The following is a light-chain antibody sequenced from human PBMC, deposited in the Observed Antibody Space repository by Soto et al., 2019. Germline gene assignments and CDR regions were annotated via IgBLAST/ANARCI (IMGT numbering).Light chain of an antibody. J-gene: IGKJ1*01. Sequence: DIQMTQSASSLSACLGDRVTITCRASQSISSYLNWYQQKPGKAPNLLIYAASSLQSGVPSRFSGSGSGTDFTLTISSLQPEDFATYYCQQSYSTPWTFGQGTKVEIK. CDR1: QSISSY. CDR2: AAS. V-gene: IGKV1-39*01. CDR3: QQSYSTPWT.